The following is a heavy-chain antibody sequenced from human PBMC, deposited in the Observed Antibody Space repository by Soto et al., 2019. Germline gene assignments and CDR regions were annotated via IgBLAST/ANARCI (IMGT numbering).Heavy chain of an antibody. CDR1: GYTFTSYG. J-gene: IGHJ4*02. V-gene: IGHV1-18*01. Sequence: QVQLVQSGAEVKKPGASVKVSCKASGYTFTSYGISWVRQAPGQGLEWMGWISAYNGNTNYAQKLQGRVTMTTDTATSTAYRELRSLRSDDTAVYYCARESGWGGGYGTDVDYWGQGTLVTVSS. CDR2: ISAYNGNT. CDR3: ARESGWGGGYGTDVDY. D-gene: IGHD1-26*01.